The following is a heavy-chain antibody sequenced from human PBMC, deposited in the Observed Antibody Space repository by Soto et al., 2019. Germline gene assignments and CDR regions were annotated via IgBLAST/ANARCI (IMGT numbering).Heavy chain of an antibody. V-gene: IGHV4-39*01. CDR1: GDSISSSNYY. CDR3: ARPGYYASSGYWRSPFDI. D-gene: IGHD3-22*01. J-gene: IGHJ3*02. Sequence: SETLSLTCTFSGDSISSSNYYWGWIRQPPGKGLEWIVSMHYSGNTYYNPSLKSRVTISVDTSKNQFSLKLSSVTAADTAVYYCARPGYYASSGYWRSPFDIWGQGTMVTVSS. CDR2: MHYSGNT.